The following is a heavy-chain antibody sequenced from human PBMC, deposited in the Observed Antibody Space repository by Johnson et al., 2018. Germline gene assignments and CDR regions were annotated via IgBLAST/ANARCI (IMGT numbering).Heavy chain of an antibody. CDR1: GGSISGYY. CDR2: IYYRGST. V-gene: IGHV4-59*12. CDR3: ARGKLGKTGACDI. D-gene: IGHD1-14*01. Sequence: QVQLQESGPGLLKPSETLSLTCTVSGGSISGYYWFWMRQPPGKGLEWLGHIYYRGSTSYHPSLKRRVTISLATSKNQFSLKLTSVTAADTAVYYCARGKLGKTGACDIWGQGTMVTVSS. J-gene: IGHJ3*02.